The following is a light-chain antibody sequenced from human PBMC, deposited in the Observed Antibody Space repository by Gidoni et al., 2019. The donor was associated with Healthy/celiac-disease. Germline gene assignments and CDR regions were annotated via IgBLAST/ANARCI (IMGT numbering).Light chain of an antibody. CDR1: QSVSSY. CDR2: DAS. Sequence: EIVLTQSPATLSLSPGERATLSCRASQSVSSYLAWYQQKPGQAPRLLIYDASNRATGIPARFSGSGSGTDFTLTISSLEPEDFAVYYCQQRSNSPPSTFGGGTKVEIK. J-gene: IGKJ4*01. V-gene: IGKV3-11*01. CDR3: QQRSNSPPST.